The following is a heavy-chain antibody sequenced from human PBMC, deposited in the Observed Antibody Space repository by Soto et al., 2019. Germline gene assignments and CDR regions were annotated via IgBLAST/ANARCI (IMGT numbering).Heavy chain of an antibody. Sequence: ASVKVSCKASGYTFTSYGISWVRQAPGQGLEWMGWISAYNGNTNYAQKLQGRVTMTTDTSTSTAYMELRSLRSDDTAVYYCARDGGSYCSGGSCHSAGWFDPWGQGTLVTSPQ. CDR3: ARDGGSYCSGGSCHSAGWFDP. V-gene: IGHV1-18*04. J-gene: IGHJ5*02. D-gene: IGHD2-15*01. CDR1: GYTFTSYG. CDR2: ISAYNGNT.